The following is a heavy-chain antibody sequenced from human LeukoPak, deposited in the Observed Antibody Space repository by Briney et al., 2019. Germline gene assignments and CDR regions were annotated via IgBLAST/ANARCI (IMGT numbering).Heavy chain of an antibody. D-gene: IGHD6-13*01. Sequence: SETLSLTCTVSGGSMNDYYWTWIRQPPGRGLEWIGYMYYSGSTKYNPSLKSRLTISLDRSRNQFSLKLSSVTAADTAVYYCARGRQQGTYYYYYYGMDVWGQGTTVTVSS. CDR2: MYYSGST. CDR3: ARGRQQGTYYYYYYGMDV. CDR1: GGSMNDYY. V-gene: IGHV4-59*01. J-gene: IGHJ6*02.